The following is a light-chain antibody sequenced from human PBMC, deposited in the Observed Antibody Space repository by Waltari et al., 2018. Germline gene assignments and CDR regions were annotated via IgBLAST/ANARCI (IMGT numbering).Light chain of an antibody. CDR1: SGHSSYA. Sequence: QLVLTQSPSASASLGASVKLTCTLSSGHSSYAIAWHQQQPEKDPRYLMKVNSDGSHSKGDGIPDRFSGSSSGAERYLTISSLQSEDEADYYCQTWGTGIRVFGGGTKLTVL. CDR3: QTWGTGIRV. V-gene: IGLV4-69*01. J-gene: IGLJ3*02. CDR2: VNSDGSH.